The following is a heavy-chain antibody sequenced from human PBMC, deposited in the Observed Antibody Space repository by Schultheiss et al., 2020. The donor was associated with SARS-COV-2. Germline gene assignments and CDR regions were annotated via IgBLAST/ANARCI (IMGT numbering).Heavy chain of an antibody. CDR2: ISWDSGSI. CDR1: GFTFDDYA. Sequence: GGSLRLSCAASGFTFDDYAMHWVRQAPGKGLEWVSGISWDSGSIGYADSVKGRFTISRDNAKNSLFLQMNSLRAEDTALYYCAREVGGEARFSRDIWFDPWGQGTRVTVSS. D-gene: IGHD4-23*01. V-gene: IGHV3-9*01. J-gene: IGHJ5*01. CDR3: AREVGGEARFSRDIWFDP.